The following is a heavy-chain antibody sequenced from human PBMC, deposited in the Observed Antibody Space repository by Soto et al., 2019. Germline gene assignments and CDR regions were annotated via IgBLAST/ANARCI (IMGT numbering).Heavy chain of an antibody. CDR1: GDSVSSNSAA. Sequence: SQTLSLTCVISGDSVSSNSAAWNWIRQSPSRGLEWLGRTYYRSKWYNDYAVSVKSRITINPDTSKNQFSLQLNSVTPEDTAVYYCARVAHRETRNSFEPWGQGALVTVS. CDR2: TYYRSKWYN. CDR3: ARVAHRETRNSFEP. J-gene: IGHJ5*02. V-gene: IGHV6-1*01.